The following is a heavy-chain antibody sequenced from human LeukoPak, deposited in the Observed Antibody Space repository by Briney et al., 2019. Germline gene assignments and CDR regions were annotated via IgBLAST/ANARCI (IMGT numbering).Heavy chain of an antibody. Sequence: GGSLRLSCAASGFSFSYYAMHWVRQAPGKGLEWVAVLSYDGDNKYYADSVKGRFTISRDNSKNTVFLQLASLRDEDTAMYYCARDFLFCSGGSCAVGAVDYWGQGTLVTVSS. D-gene: IGHD2-15*01. V-gene: IGHV3-30*03. J-gene: IGHJ4*02. CDR1: GFSFSYYA. CDR3: ARDFLFCSGGSCAVGAVDY. CDR2: LSYDGDNK.